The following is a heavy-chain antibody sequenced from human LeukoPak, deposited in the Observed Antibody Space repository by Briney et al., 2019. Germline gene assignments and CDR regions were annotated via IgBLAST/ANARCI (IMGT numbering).Heavy chain of an antibody. Sequence: GGSLRLSCAASGFTFSDYYMSWIRQAPGKGLEWVSYISSSGSTIYYADSVKGRFTISRDNAKNSLYLQMNSLRAEDTAVCYCARSNYYDSSGPDYWGQGTLVTVSS. CDR2: ISSSGSTI. CDR1: GFTFSDYY. V-gene: IGHV3-11*04. CDR3: ARSNYYDSSGPDY. D-gene: IGHD3-22*01. J-gene: IGHJ4*02.